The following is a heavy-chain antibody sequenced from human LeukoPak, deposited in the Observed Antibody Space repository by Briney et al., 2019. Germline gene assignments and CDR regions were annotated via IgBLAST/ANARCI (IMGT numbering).Heavy chain of an antibody. CDR1: GFTFSNAW. Sequence: PGESLRLSCAASGFTFSNAWMSWVRQAPGKGLEWVGRIKSKTDGGTTDYAAPVEGRFTISRDDSKNTLYLQMNSLKTEDTAVYYCTTDASIAVAGAPDYWGQGTLVTVSS. CDR3: TTDASIAVAGAPDY. CDR2: IKSKTDGGTT. J-gene: IGHJ4*02. D-gene: IGHD6-19*01. V-gene: IGHV3-15*01.